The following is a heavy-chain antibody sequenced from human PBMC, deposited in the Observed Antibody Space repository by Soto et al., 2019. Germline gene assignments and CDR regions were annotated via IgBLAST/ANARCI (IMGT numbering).Heavy chain of an antibody. CDR1: GFTFSDYY. CDR2: ISSSGSII. V-gene: IGHV3-11*01. D-gene: IGHD3-22*01. J-gene: IGHJ4*02. Sequence: LRLSCAASGFTFSDYYMSWIRQAPGKGLEWVSYISSSGSIIYYAGSVKGRFTISRDNAKNSLYLQLNSLRAEDTAVYYCARDLGYYASDGYFDYWGQGTVVTVSS. CDR3: ARDLGYYASDGYFDY.